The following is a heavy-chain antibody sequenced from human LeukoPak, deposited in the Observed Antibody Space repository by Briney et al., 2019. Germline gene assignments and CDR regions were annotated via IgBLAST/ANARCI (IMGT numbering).Heavy chain of an antibody. D-gene: IGHD3-10*01. CDR3: AKDRGAHTNAIGSDS. J-gene: IGHJ4*02. CDR1: GFTFSAFA. V-gene: IGHV3-23*01. Sequence: GGSPRLSCVGSGFTFSAFAMSWVRQAPGEGLEWVSGISRSGGTTYYADSVKGRFTISRDNSNNMLYLQMSDLRAEDTAVYYCAKDRGAHTNAIGSDSWGQGTLVTVSP. CDR2: ISRSGGTT.